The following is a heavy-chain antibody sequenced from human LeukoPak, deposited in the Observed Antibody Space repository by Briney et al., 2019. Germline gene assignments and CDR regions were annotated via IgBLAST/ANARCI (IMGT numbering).Heavy chain of an antibody. CDR2: IYYSGST. V-gene: IGHV4-59*01. D-gene: IGHD3-3*01. J-gene: IGHJ4*02. CDR3: ARGLGDFWSGYFVDY. CDR1: GGSISCYY. Sequence: SETLSLTCTVSGGSISCYYWSWIRQPPGKGLEWIGYIYYSGSTNYNPSLKSRVTISVDTSKNQFSLKLSSVTAADTAVYYCARGLGDFWSGYFVDYWGQGTLVTVSS.